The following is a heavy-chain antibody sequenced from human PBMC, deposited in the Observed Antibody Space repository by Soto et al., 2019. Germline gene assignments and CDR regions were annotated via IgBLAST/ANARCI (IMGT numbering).Heavy chain of an antibody. V-gene: IGHV3-53*01. CDR1: GLTVSSNH. Sequence: GGSLRLSCVASGLTVSSNHMSWVRQAPGKGLEWVSVILTTGSTYYADSLKGRFIISRDNSKNTLYLQMNSLRAEDTAVYYCAKYSGRTGGLDPWGQGDLVTVSS. J-gene: IGHJ5*02. CDR2: ILTTGST. D-gene: IGHD7-27*01. CDR3: AKYSGRTGGLDP.